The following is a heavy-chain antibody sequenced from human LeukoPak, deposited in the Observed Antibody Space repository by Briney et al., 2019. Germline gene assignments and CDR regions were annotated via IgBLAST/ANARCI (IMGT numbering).Heavy chain of an antibody. Sequence: GGSLRLSCAASGFTFDDYGMSWVRQAPGKGLEWVSGINWNGGSTGYADSVKGRFTISRDNSKNTVYLQMNSLRAEDTAVFYCAKSSLLEWLSRQSWFDPWGQGTLVTVSS. D-gene: IGHD3-3*01. CDR3: AKSSLLEWLSRQSWFDP. J-gene: IGHJ5*02. V-gene: IGHV3-20*04. CDR1: GFTFDDYG. CDR2: INWNGGST.